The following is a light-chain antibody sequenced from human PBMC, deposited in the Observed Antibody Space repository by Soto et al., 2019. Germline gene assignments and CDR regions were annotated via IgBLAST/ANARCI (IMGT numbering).Light chain of an antibody. CDR2: DDR. V-gene: IGLV3-21*02. CDR3: QLWDSSSDHVV. Sequence: SYELTQPPSVSVAPGQTARITCGGNNIGSNIVHCYQQKPGQAPVVVVYDDRDRPSGIPERFSGSNSGNTATLTISSVEAGDEADYYCQLWDSSSDHVVFGGGTKLTVL. CDR1: NIGSNI. J-gene: IGLJ2*01.